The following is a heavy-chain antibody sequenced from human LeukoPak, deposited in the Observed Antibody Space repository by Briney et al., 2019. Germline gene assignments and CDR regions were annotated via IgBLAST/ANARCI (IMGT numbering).Heavy chain of an antibody. D-gene: IGHD2-2*03. Sequence: PGGSLRLSSAASGFTFSSYAMSWVRQAPGKGLEWVSAISGSGGSTYYADSVKGRFTISRDNSKNTLYLQMNSLRAEDTAVYYCARYLDIVVVPAAQSAFDIWGQGTMVTVSS. CDR3: ARYLDIVVVPAAQSAFDI. V-gene: IGHV3-23*01. CDR2: ISGSGGST. CDR1: GFTFSSYA. J-gene: IGHJ3*02.